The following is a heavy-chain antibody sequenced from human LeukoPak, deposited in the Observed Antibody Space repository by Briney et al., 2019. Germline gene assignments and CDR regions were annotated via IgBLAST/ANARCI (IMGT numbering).Heavy chain of an antibody. Sequence: GGSLRLSCAASGFTFSSYSMNWVRQAPGKGLEWVSYISSSSSTIYYADSVKGRFTISRDKAKNSLYLLMNSLRAEDTAVYYCAREYCSSTSCSYDYWGQGTLVTVSS. J-gene: IGHJ4*02. CDR3: AREYCSSTSCSYDY. V-gene: IGHV3-48*01. CDR1: GFTFSSYS. CDR2: ISSSSSTI. D-gene: IGHD2-2*01.